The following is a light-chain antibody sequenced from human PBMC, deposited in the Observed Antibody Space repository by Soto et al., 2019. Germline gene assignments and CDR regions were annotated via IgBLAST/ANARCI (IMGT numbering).Light chain of an antibody. CDR1: EDINRY. CDR3: QQYGNVPLT. CDR2: DIS. Sequence: EIQMTQSPSSLSASVGDRVTISCQASEDINRYLNWYQQKPGKAPRLLIYDISNLEVGVPSRFSGSGSGTDFTFTITSLQPEDVATYFCQQYGNVPLTFGGGTKV. V-gene: IGKV1-33*01. J-gene: IGKJ4*01.